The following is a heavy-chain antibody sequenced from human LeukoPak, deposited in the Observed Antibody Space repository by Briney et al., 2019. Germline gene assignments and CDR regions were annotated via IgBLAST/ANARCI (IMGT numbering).Heavy chain of an antibody. CDR1: GFTFNNHD. D-gene: IGHD4-17*01. CDR2: ISYDGRNK. Sequence: GRSLRLSCAASGFTFNNHDMHWVRQAPGKGLEWVAGISYDGRNKYYADSVKGRFTISRDNSKNTLNLQMNSLRTEDTAVYYCAKGARGDTVTSIVGLNWFDPWGQGTLVTVSS. V-gene: IGHV3-30*18. J-gene: IGHJ5*02. CDR3: AKGARGDTVTSIVGLNWFDP.